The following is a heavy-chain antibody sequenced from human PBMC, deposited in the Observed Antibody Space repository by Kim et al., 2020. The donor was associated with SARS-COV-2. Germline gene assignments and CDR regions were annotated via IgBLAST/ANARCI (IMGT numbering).Heavy chain of an antibody. Sequence: GESLKISCKGSGYSFTSYWISWVRQMPGKGLEWMGRIDPSDSYTNYSPSFQGHVTISADKSISTAYLQWSSLKASDTAMYYCARREEAGLSEYYFDYWGQGTLVTVSS. CDR1: GYSFTSYW. CDR3: ARREEAGLSEYYFDY. J-gene: IGHJ4*02. CDR2: IDPSDSYT. V-gene: IGHV5-10-1*01. D-gene: IGHD3-16*02.